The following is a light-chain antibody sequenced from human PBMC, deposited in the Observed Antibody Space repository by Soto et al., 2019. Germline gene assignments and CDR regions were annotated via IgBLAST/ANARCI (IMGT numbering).Light chain of an antibody. CDR2: DAS. CDR1: QNINSW. CDR3: QQYNNFWT. Sequence: DIQMTQSPSTLSASVGDRVTITCRASQNINSWLAWYQQKPGKAPELLIYDASSLKSGVPSRFSGSESGTEFTLTISSLQPDDFGTYYCQQYNNFWTFGQGTKVDIK. J-gene: IGKJ1*01. V-gene: IGKV1-5*01.